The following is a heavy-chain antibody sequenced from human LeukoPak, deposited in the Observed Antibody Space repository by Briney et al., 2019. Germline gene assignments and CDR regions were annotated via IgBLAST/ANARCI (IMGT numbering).Heavy chain of an antibody. Sequence: KPGGSLRLSCVASGFTFSSYSMNWVRQAPGKGLEWVSSISSSSSYKYYTDSVKGRFTISRDNAKNSLYLQMNSLRAEDTAVYYCARSAAGTYYWGEGTVDPVSS. V-gene: IGHV3-21*01. J-gene: IGHJ4*01. D-gene: IGHD1-1*01. CDR1: GFTFSSYS. CDR2: ISSSSSYK. CDR3: ARSAAGTYY.